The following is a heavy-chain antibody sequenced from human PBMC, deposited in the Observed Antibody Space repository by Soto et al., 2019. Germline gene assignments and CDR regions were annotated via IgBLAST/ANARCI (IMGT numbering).Heavy chain of an antibody. D-gene: IGHD5-18*01. CDR2: IYPGDSDA. Sequence: EVQMVQSGAEVNKPGDSLKLSCRGSGYSFTMYWIAWVRQMPGKGLEWMGIIYPGDSDARYSPSFQGQVTISVDKSISTAYLQWSSLEASDTAMYYCGRQGVSYGYDYWGQGTLVTVSS. J-gene: IGHJ4*02. CDR1: GYSFTMYW. CDR3: GRQGVSYGYDY. V-gene: IGHV5-51*01.